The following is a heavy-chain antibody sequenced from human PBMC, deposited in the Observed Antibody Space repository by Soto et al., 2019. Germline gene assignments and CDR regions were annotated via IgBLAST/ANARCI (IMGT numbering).Heavy chain of an antibody. CDR3: ARGIAVAGIMGVDY. V-gene: IGHV1-8*01. CDR1: GYTFTSYD. J-gene: IGHJ4*02. CDR2: MNPNSGNT. D-gene: IGHD6-19*01. Sequence: ASVKVSCTASGYTFTSYDINWVRQATGQGLEWMGWMNPNSGNTGYAQKFQGRVTMTRNTSISTAYMELSSLRSEDTAVYYCARGIAVAGIMGVDYWGQGTLVTVSS.